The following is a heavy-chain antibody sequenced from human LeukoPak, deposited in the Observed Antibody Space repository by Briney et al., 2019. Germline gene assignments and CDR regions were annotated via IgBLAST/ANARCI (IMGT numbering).Heavy chain of an antibody. CDR1: GYTFTSYD. D-gene: IGHD6-19*01. Sequence: ASVKVSCKASGYTFTSYDINWVRQATGQGLEWMGWMNPNSGNTGYAQKFQGRVTMTRNTSISTAHMELSSLRSEDTAVYYCAREAVAGTEGWFDPWGQGTLVTVSS. CDR3: AREAVAGTEGWFDP. V-gene: IGHV1-8*01. CDR2: MNPNSGNT. J-gene: IGHJ5*02.